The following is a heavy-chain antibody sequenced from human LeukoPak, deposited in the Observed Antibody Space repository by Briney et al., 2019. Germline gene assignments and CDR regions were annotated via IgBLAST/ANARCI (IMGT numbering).Heavy chain of an antibody. D-gene: IGHD6-13*01. V-gene: IGHV3-23*01. J-gene: IGHJ4*02. Sequence: PGGSLRLSCAASGFTFSSYAMSWVRQAPGKGLEWVSAISGSGGSTYYADSVKGRFTISRDNSKNTLYLQMNSLRPDDTGMYYCAGATGRIGAAFSDYWGQGTLVSVSS. CDR1: GFTFSSYA. CDR2: ISGSGGST. CDR3: AGATGRIGAAFSDY.